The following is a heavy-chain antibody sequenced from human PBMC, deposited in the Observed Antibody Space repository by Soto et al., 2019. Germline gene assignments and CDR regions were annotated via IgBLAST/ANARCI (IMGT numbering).Heavy chain of an antibody. CDR3: AKFDSTSNSGYDSFDC. CDR2: ISGSGDST. D-gene: IGHD5-12*01. V-gene: IGHV3-23*01. J-gene: IGHJ4*02. CDR1: GFTFSNYA. Sequence: EVQLLESGGGLVQPGGSLRLSCAASGFTFSNYAMSWVRQAPGKGLEWVSSISGSGDSTYYADSVKGRFAISRDNSKYTLDLQMSSLRPEDTSLSSCAKFDSTSNSGYDSFDCWGQGTLVTVSS.